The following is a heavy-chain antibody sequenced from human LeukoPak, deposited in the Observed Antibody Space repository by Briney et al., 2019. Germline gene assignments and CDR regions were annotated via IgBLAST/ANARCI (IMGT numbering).Heavy chain of an antibody. V-gene: IGHV3-48*03. CDR2: ISSSGSSI. D-gene: IGHD6-13*01. CDR3: ARRYSSSWFKPFDL. CDR1: GFTFSSYE. Sequence: GGSLRLSCAASGFTFSSYEMNWVRQAPGKGLEGVSKISSSGSSIYYEDSVKGRLTISRDNAKNSLYLQMNSLRDEETAVYYCARRYSSSWFKPFDLWGQGTMVTVSS. J-gene: IGHJ3*01.